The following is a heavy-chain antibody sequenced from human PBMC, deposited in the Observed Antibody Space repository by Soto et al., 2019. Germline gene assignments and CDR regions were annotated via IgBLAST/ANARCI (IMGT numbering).Heavy chain of an antibody. J-gene: IGHJ6*02. D-gene: IGHD2-2*01. CDR2: ISNSGGSV. CDR3: AKDSTPDDCSSTSCYFVFSYYYYYGMDV. V-gene: IGHV3-23*01. CDR1: GFTFSSFA. Sequence: PGGSLRLSCAASGFTFSSFAMSWVRQAPGKGLEWVSGISNSGGSVNYADSVKGRFTISRDNSKNTLSLEMNSLRAEDTALYYCAKDSTPDDCSSTSCYFVFSYYYYYGMDVWGQGTTVTVSS.